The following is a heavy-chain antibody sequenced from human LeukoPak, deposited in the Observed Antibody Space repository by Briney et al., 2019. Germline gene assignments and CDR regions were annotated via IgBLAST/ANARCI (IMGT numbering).Heavy chain of an antibody. D-gene: IGHD3-10*02. CDR2: INPSGGST. J-gene: IGHJ6*03. CDR1: GYTFTGYY. Sequence: GASVKVSCKASGYTFTGYYMHWVRQAPGQGLEWMGLINPSGGSTSYAQKFQGRVTMTRDTSISTAYMELSRLRSDDTAVYYCARAQSLGGPLFGYYYMDVWGKGTTVTVSS. V-gene: IGHV1-2*02. CDR3: ARAQSLGGPLFGYYYMDV.